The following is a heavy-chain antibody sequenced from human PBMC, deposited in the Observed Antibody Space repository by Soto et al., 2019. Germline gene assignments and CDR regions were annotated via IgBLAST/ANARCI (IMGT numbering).Heavy chain of an antibody. J-gene: IGHJ6*02. Sequence: GGSLRLSCSASGFTFSSYAMSWVRQAPGKGLEWVSAISGSGGSTYYADSVKGRFTISRDNSKNTLYLQMNSLRAEDTAVDYCAKEASDGDNYYYYGLDGWGQGITVTVSS. CDR3: AKEASDGDNYYYYGLDG. CDR1: GFTFSSYA. D-gene: IGHD4-17*01. V-gene: IGHV3-23*01. CDR2: ISGSGGST.